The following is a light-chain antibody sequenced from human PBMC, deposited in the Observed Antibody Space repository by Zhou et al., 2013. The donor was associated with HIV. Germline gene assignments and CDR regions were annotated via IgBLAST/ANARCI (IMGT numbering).Light chain of an antibody. Sequence: DIQMTQSPSTLSASIGDRVTIPCRASQSVDRWLAWYQQKPGKAPKLLIYRASILESGVPSRFSGSGSGTEFTLTISTLQPDDFATYYCQQYNSYPYTFGQGTKLEIK. V-gene: IGKV1-5*03. CDR1: QSVDRW. CDR3: QQYNSYPYT. J-gene: IGKJ2*01. CDR2: RAS.